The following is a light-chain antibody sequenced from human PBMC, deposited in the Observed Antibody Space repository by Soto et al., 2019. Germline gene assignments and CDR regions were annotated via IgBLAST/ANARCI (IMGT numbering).Light chain of an antibody. V-gene: IGKV3-20*01. CDR1: QSVNNNY. CDR3: QQYGSTPLT. Sequence: EIVLTQSPGTLSLSPGERATLSCRASQSVNNNYLAWYQQKPGQGPRLYIYGASPRATGIPDRFSGSGSGTDFTLTISRLEPEDFAVYYCQQYGSTPLTFGGGTKVEIK. CDR2: GAS. J-gene: IGKJ4*01.